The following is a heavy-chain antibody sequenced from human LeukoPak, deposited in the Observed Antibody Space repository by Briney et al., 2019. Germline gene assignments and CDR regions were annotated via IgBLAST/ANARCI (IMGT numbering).Heavy chain of an antibody. J-gene: IGHJ3*02. CDR1: GYTFTGYY. Sequence: ASVKVSCKASGYTFTGYYMHWVRQAPGQGLEWMGWINPNSGGTNYAQKFQGRVTMTRDTSISTAYMELSRLRSDDTAVYYCARDRPPYYDSSGMGAFDIWGQGRMVSVSS. D-gene: IGHD3-22*01. CDR2: INPNSGGT. V-gene: IGHV1-2*02. CDR3: ARDRPPYYDSSGMGAFDI.